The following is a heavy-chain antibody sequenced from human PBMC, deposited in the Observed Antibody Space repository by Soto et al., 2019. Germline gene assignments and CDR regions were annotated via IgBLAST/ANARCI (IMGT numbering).Heavy chain of an antibody. D-gene: IGHD6-19*01. CDR3: AKDLSGGWYLGMDV. CDR1: GFTFSSHA. CDR2: ISYDGSNK. Sequence: SLRLSCAAXGFTFSSHAMHWVRQAPGKGLEWVAVISYDGSNKYYADSVKGRFTISRDNSKNTLFLEMNSLRAEDTAVFYCAKDLSGGWYLGMDVWGQGTTVTVSS. V-gene: IGHV3-30*18. J-gene: IGHJ6*02.